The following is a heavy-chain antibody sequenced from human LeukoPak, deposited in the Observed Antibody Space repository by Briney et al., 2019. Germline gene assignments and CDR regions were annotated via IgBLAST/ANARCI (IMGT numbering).Heavy chain of an antibody. D-gene: IGHD6-13*01. J-gene: IGHJ4*02. Sequence: GASVKVSCKASGYTFTGYGISWVRQAPGQGLEWMGWISAYNGNTNYAQKLQGRVTMTTDTSTSTAYMELRSLRSDDTAVYYCARGSSIAAAGSNFDYWGQGTLVTVSS. CDR1: GYTFTGYG. CDR2: ISAYNGNT. CDR3: ARGSSIAAAGSNFDY. V-gene: IGHV1-18*01.